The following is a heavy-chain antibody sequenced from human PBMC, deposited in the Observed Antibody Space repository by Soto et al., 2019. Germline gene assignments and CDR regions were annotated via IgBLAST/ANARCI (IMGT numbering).Heavy chain of an antibody. Sequence: QVQLVQSGAEVKKPGASVKVSCKASGYIFTAYSMHWVRQAPGQGLEWMGVVNPSGGSTNYAQKFQDRITTTRDTSTSTVYMDLSSLTSEDTAVYYCAREENCSDGICYSEYFQRWGQGTLVTVSS. J-gene: IGHJ1*01. CDR1: GYIFTAYS. V-gene: IGHV1-46*01. CDR3: AREENCSDGICYSEYFQR. D-gene: IGHD2-15*01. CDR2: VNPSGGST.